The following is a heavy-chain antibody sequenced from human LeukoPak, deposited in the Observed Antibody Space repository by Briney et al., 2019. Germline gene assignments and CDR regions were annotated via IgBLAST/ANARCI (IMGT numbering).Heavy chain of an antibody. CDR3: ARLALPVGAAEPFDY. Sequence: GGSLRLSCAASGYTFTSYAMHWVRQAPGQRLEWMGWINAGNGNTKYSQKFQGRVTITRDTSASTAYMELSSLRSEDTAVCYCARLALPVGAAEPFDYWGQGTLVTVSS. J-gene: IGHJ4*02. D-gene: IGHD2-15*01. CDR2: INAGNGNT. V-gene: IGHV1-3*01. CDR1: GYTFTSYA.